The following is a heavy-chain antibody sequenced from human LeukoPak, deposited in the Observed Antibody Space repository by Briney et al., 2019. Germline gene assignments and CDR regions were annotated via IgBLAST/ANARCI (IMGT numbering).Heavy chain of an antibody. D-gene: IGHD3-3*01. CDR2: IYYSGST. V-gene: IGHV4-30-4*08. J-gene: IGHJ6*03. CDR1: GGSISSGDYY. Sequence: SETLSLTCTVSGGSISSGDYYWSWICQPPGKGLEWIGYIYYSGSTYYNPSLKSRVTISVDTSKNQFSLKLSSVTAADTAVYYCARAPPTYFWSGYGYYYMDVWGKGTTVTVSS. CDR3: ARAPPTYFWSGYGYYYMDV.